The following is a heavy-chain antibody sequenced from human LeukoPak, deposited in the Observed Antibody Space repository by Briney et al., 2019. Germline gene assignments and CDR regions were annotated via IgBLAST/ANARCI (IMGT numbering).Heavy chain of an antibody. V-gene: IGHV1-69*06. CDR2: IIPIFGTA. D-gene: IGHD3-10*01. CDR3: ARDRRINYYGSGSYLDY. J-gene: IGHJ4*02. CDR1: GYTFTGYY. Sequence: SVKVSCKASGYTFTGYYMHWVRQAPGQGLEWMGGIIPIFGTANYAQKFQGRVTITADKSTSTAYMELSSLRSDDTAVYYCARDRRINYYGSGSYLDYWGQGTLVTVSS.